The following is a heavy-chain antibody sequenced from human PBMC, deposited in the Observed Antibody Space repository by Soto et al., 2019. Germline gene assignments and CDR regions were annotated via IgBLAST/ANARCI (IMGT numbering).Heavy chain of an antibody. V-gene: IGHV4-38-2*01. J-gene: IGHJ6*02. CDR2: IYHSGTT. Sequence: KPSETLSLTCAVSCSSISSGYYWGWIRQPPGKGLEWIGNIYHSGTTDYNPSLKRRVTISVDKSKNQFSLKLSSVTAADTAVYYCARARRDASNLNYHGMDCLGQGPTVTVS. D-gene: IGHD2-2*01. CDR1: CSSISSGYY. CDR3: ARARRDASNLNYHGMDC.